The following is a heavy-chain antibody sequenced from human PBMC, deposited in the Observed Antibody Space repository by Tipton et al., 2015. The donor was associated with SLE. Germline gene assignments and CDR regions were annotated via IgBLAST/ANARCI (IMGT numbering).Heavy chain of an antibody. V-gene: IGHV4-4*08. CDR2: IFPSGGT. Sequence: TLSLTCTVSGGSISGYYWTWIRQPPGKGLEWIGYIFPSGGTNYNPSLTSRVTISVDTSKNQFSLKVDSVTAADTAVYFCARESRYSSNWLNAFDVWGQGTMVTVSS. CDR3: ARESRYSSNWLNAFDV. CDR1: GGSISGYY. J-gene: IGHJ3*01. D-gene: IGHD6-13*01.